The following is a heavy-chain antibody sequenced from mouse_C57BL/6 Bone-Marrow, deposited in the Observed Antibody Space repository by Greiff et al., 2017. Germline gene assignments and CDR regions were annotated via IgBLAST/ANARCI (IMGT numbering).Heavy chain of an antibody. Sequence: QVQLQQPGAALVKPGASLKMSCKASGYTFTSYWITWVKQRPGQGLEWIGDIYPGSGSTNYNEKFKSKATLTVDTSSSTAYMQLSSLTSEDSAVYYCARPTEYYYYAMDYWGQGTSVTVAS. CDR1: GYTFTSYW. J-gene: IGHJ4*01. D-gene: IGHD1-1*01. CDR2: IYPGSGST. V-gene: IGHV1-55*01. CDR3: ARPTEYYYYAMDY.